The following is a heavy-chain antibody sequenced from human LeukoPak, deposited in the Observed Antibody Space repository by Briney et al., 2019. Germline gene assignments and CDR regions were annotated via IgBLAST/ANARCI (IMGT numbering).Heavy chain of an antibody. CDR3: ARGLYPYYWYFDL. V-gene: IGHV4-59*01. J-gene: IGHJ2*01. D-gene: IGHD2-2*02. Sequence: KPSETLSLTCTVSGGSMSSYYWSWIRQPPGKGLEWIGYIYYSGSTNYNPSLKSRVTISVNTSKNQFSLKLSSVTAADTAVYYCARGLYPYYWYFDLWGRGTLVTVSS. CDR1: GGSMSSYY. CDR2: IYYSGST.